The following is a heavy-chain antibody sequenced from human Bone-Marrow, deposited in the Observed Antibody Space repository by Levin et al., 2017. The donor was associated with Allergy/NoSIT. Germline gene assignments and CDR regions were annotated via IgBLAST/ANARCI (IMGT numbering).Heavy chain of an antibody. J-gene: IGHJ4*02. Sequence: PGESLKISCAASGLTFSKAWMSWVRQAPGKGLEWVGRIRGQTDGGTTEYAAPVKGRFNISRDDSKNTLYLQMNSLKTEDTAVYYCTTDGRSDYWGQGTLVTVSS. CDR2: IRGQTDGGTT. CDR1: GLTFSKAW. D-gene: IGHD1-14*01. CDR3: TTDGRSDY. V-gene: IGHV3-15*01.